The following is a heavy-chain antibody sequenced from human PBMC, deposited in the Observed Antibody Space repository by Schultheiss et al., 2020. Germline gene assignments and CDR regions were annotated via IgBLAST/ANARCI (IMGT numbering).Heavy chain of an antibody. CDR1: GGSVSSGSYY. CDR2: IYYSGST. CDR3: ARGTEIVVVPDAFDI. Sequence: SETLSLTCTVSGGSVSSGSYYWSWIRQPPGKGLEWIGYIYYSGSTNYNPSLKSRVTISVDTSKNQFSLKLSSVTAADTAVYYCARGTEIVVVPDAFDIWGQGTTVTVSS. D-gene: IGHD3-22*01. J-gene: IGHJ3*02. V-gene: IGHV4-61*01.